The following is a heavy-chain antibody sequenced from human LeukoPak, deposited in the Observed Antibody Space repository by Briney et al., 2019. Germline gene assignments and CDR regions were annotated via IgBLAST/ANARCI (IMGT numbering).Heavy chain of an antibody. V-gene: IGHV1-8*01. CDR2: MNPNSGNT. J-gene: IGHJ4*02. CDR3: ARGGAYYDILTGYYMPREIDY. D-gene: IGHD3-9*01. CDR1: GYTFTSYD. Sequence: ASVKVSCKASGYTFTSYDINWVRQATGQGLEWMGWMNPNSGNTGYAQKFQGRVTMTRNTSISTAYMEPSSLRSEDTAVYYCARGGAYYDILTGYYMPREIDYWGQGTLVTVSS.